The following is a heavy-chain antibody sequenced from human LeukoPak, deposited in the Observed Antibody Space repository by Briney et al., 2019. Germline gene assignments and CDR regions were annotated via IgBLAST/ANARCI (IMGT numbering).Heavy chain of an antibody. D-gene: IGHD1-14*01. CDR1: GLTVSSNY. J-gene: IGHJ3*02. CDR3: AREQDHTSDI. Sequence: GGSLRLSCAASGLTVSSNYTTWLRQAPRRGLEWVSLIYIAGRTTYADSVTGRFTISRDNSKNALYLQMNSLRAEDTAMYYFAREQDHTSDIWGQGTMVTVSS. V-gene: IGHV3-66*01. CDR2: IYIAGRT.